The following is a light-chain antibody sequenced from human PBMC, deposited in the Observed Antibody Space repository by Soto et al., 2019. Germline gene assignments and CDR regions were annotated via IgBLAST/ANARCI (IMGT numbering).Light chain of an antibody. Sequence: EIVMTQSPATLSVSPGERATVSCRASQSVSSNLAWYQQKPGQAPRLLIYAASTRATGIPARFSGSGSGTEFSLTISSLQSEDFAVYYCQQYNNWSWAFGQGTKVEI. V-gene: IGKV3-15*01. CDR1: QSVSSN. J-gene: IGKJ1*01. CDR3: QQYNNWSWA. CDR2: AAS.